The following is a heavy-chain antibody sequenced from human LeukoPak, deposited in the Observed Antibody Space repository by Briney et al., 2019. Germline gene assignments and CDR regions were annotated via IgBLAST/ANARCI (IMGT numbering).Heavy chain of an antibody. Sequence: GASVKVSCKASGFSFTGYFMHWVRQAPGQGPEWMGRIDPNSGGTNYALKFQGRVTMTRDTSITTAYMELRSLRSDDTAVYYCARDGYSGYDRGDYWGQGTLVTVSS. CDR3: ARDGYSGYDRGDY. CDR2: IDPNSGGT. V-gene: IGHV1-2*06. J-gene: IGHJ4*02. D-gene: IGHD5-12*01. CDR1: GFSFTGYF.